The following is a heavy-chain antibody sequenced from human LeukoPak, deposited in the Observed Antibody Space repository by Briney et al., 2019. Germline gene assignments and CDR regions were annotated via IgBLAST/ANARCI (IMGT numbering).Heavy chain of an antibody. CDR2: IYESGST. D-gene: IGHD3-22*01. CDR1: GGSLTNYY. Sequence: SETLSLTCTVSGGSLTNYYWSWIRQPPGKGLEWIGHIYESGSTTYNPSLESRVTISVDTSKNQFSLKLSSVTAADTAVYYCARNGDTSYYDSSGFNWFDPWGQGTLVTVSS. V-gene: IGHV4-59*01. CDR3: ARNGDTSYYDSSGFNWFDP. J-gene: IGHJ5*02.